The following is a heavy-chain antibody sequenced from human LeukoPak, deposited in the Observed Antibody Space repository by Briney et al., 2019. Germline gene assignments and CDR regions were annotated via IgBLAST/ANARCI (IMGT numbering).Heavy chain of an antibody. V-gene: IGHV3-15*01. Sequence: GGSLRLSCAASGVTFTNAWMTWVRQAPGRGLEWVGRIKSKPDRGTTDYAAPVKGRFTVSRDDSKNTLYLQMNSLKTQDTTVYYCATGPYWGQGILVTVSS. CDR3: ATGPY. CDR2: IKSKPDRGTT. CDR1: GVTFTNAW. J-gene: IGHJ4*02.